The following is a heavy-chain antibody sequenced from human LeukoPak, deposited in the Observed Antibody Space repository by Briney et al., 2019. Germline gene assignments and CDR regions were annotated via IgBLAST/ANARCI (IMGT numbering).Heavy chain of an antibody. D-gene: IGHD3-22*01. V-gene: IGHV1-2*06. CDR2: INPNSGGT. Sequence: GASVKVSCKASGYTFTGYYMHWVRQAPGQGLEWMGRINPNSGGTNYAQKFQGRVTMTRDTSISTAYMELSRLRSDDTAVYYCARALTRYYYDSSGNPDYWGQGTLVTVSS. CDR1: GYTFTGYY. CDR3: ARALTRYYYDSSGNPDY. J-gene: IGHJ4*01.